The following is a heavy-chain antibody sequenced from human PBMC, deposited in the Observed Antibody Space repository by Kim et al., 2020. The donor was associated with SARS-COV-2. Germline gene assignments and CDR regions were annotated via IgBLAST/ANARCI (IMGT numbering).Heavy chain of an antibody. Sequence: GSTNYNPSLTSRVTISVDTSKNQFSLKLSSVTAADTAVYYCASYYDSIDYWGQGTLVTVSS. CDR2: GST. CDR3: ASYYDSIDY. V-gene: IGHV4-4*09. J-gene: IGHJ4*02. D-gene: IGHD3-22*01.